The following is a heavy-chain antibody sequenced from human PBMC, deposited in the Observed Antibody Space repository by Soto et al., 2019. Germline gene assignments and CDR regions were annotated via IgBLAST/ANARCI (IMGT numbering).Heavy chain of an antibody. J-gene: IGHJ6*02. Sequence: QVQLVQYGAEVKKPGASVKVSCKASGYTFTSYGISWVRQAPGQGLEWMGWISAYNGNTNYAQKLQGRVTMTTDTSTSTVYMELRSLRSDDTAVYYCARERSSSSWYTYYYYYGMDVWGQGTTVTVSS. D-gene: IGHD6-13*01. CDR2: ISAYNGNT. CDR1: GYTFTSYG. CDR3: ARERSSSSWYTYYYYYGMDV. V-gene: IGHV1-18*04.